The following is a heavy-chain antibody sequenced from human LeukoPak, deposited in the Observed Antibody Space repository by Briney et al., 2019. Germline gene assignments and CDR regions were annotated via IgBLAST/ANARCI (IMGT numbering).Heavy chain of an antibody. CDR1: GGSFSGYY. V-gene: IGHV4-34*01. CDR2: INHSGST. D-gene: IGHD6-13*01. J-gene: IGHJ4*02. CDR3: ARETAAAGFRYFNFDY. Sequence: SETLSLTCAVYGGSFSGYYWSWIRQPPGKGLEWIGEINHSGSTNYNPSLKSRVTISVDTSKNQFSLKLSSVTAADTAVYYCARETAAAGFRYFNFDYWGQGTLVTVSP.